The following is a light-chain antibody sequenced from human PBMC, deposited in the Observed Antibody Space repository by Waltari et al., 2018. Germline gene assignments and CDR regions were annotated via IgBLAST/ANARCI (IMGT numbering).Light chain of an antibody. J-gene: IGKJ2*01. CDR2: TAS. CDR3: QQTYTTPYT. V-gene: IGKV1-39*01. CDR1: QNISDY. Sequence: DIQTSQSPSSLSASVRDRVPITCRASQNISDYFHWYQQKPGKAPQLLIYTASTLQSGVPSRFSGSGSGSDFTLTISSLQPEDFATYCCQQTYTTPYTFGQGTRLEIK.